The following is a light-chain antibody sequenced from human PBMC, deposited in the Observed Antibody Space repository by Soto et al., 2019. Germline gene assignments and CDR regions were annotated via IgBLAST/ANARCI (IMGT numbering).Light chain of an antibody. CDR1: NSDVGIYDF. Sequence: QSVLTQRASVSGTPGQSITISCTGSNSDVGIYDFVSWYQHHPGRAPKLIVSEVSHRPSGVSNRFSGSKSGNTASLTISGLRSEDEADYYCISYTSDDVRYVFGTGTKV. CDR2: EVS. CDR3: ISYTSDDVRYV. V-gene: IGLV2-14*01. J-gene: IGLJ1*01.